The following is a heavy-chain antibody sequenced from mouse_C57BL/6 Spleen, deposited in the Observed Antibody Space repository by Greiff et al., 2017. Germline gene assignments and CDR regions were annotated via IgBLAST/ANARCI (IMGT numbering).Heavy chain of an antibody. D-gene: IGHD1-1*01. CDR1: GFNIKDDY. CDR2: IDPENGDT. Sequence: VQLQQSGAELVRPGASVKLSCTASGFNIKDDYMHWVKQRPEQGLEWIGWIDPENGDTEYASKFQGKATITADTSSKPAYLQLSSLTSEDTAVYYCTTSYYGSSPWYFDVWGTGTTVTVSS. V-gene: IGHV14-4*01. CDR3: TTSYYGSSPWYFDV. J-gene: IGHJ1*03.